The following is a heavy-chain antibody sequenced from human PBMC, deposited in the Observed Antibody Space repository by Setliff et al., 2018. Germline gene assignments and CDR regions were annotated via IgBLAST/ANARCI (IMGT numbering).Heavy chain of an antibody. Sequence: GESLKISCKGSGYSFTSYWIGWVRQMPGKGLEWMGIIYPDDSDTRYSPSFQGQVTISADKSISTAYLQWSSLKASDTAMYYCARQIGSSLSHFYYYMDVWGKGTTVTGSS. CDR3: ARQIGSSLSHFYYYMDV. CDR1: GYSFTSYW. D-gene: IGHD6-19*01. CDR2: IYPDDSDT. V-gene: IGHV5-51*01. J-gene: IGHJ6*03.